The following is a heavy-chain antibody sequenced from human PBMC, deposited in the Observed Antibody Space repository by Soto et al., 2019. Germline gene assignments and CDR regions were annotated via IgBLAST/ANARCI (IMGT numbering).Heavy chain of an antibody. Sequence: TLSLTCTVSGGSISSGGYYWSWIRQHPGKGLEWIGYIYYSGSTYYNPSLKSRVTISVDTSKNQFSLKLSSVTAADTAVYYCARLGRGGIGFDPWGQGTLVTVSS. CDR1: GGSISSGGYY. V-gene: IGHV4-31*03. J-gene: IGHJ5*02. CDR3: ARLGRGGIGFDP. D-gene: IGHD3-16*01. CDR2: IYYSGST.